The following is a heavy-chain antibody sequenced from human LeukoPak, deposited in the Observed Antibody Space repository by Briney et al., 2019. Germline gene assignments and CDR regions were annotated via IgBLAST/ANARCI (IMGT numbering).Heavy chain of an antibody. CDR2: IGTAGDT. CDR1: GFTFSSYG. V-gene: IGHV3-13*01. Sequence: PGGSLRLSCAASGFTFSSYGMHWVRQAPGKGLAWVSAIGTAGDTYYPGSVTGRFTISRENAKNSLYLQMNSLRAGDTAVYYCARAASGSYRLYFDYWGQGTLVTVSS. CDR3: ARAASGSYRLYFDY. D-gene: IGHD1-26*01. J-gene: IGHJ4*02.